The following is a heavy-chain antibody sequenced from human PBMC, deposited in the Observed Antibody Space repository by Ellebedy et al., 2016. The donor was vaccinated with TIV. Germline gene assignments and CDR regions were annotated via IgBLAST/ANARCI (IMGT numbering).Heavy chain of an antibody. D-gene: IGHD3-10*01. Sequence: MPSETLSLTCAFYGGSFSGYSWSWIRQPPGKGLEWIGEISHSGSTNYNPSLKSRVTISVDTSKNHFSLRLSSVTAADSAVYYCARGQWFDAVSNWFDPWGQGTLVTVSS. J-gene: IGHJ5*02. CDR2: ISHSGST. CDR3: ARGQWFDAVSNWFDP. V-gene: IGHV4-34*01. CDR1: GGSFSGYS.